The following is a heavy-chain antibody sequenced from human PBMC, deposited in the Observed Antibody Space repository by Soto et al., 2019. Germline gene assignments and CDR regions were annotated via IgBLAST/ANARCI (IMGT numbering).Heavy chain of an antibody. D-gene: IGHD2-15*01. V-gene: IGHV3-48*01. CDR2: ISSSSSTI. CDR1: GFTFSSYS. CDR3: AREKAVCSGGSCYRDGGAFDI. J-gene: IGHJ3*02. Sequence: GSLRLSCAASGFTFSSYSMNWVRQAPGKGLEWVSYISSSSSTIYYADSVKGRFTISRDNAKNSLYLQMNSLRAEDTAVYYCAREKAVCSGGSCYRDGGAFDIWGQGTMVTVSS.